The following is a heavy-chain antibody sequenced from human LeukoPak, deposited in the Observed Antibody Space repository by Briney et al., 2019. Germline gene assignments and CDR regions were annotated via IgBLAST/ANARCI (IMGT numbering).Heavy chain of an antibody. CDR1: GFTVSSNY. V-gene: IGHV3-66*01. CDR3: ARDSEQLVKLD. J-gene: IGHJ4*02. CDR2: IYSGGST. Sequence: PGRSLRLSCAASGFTVSSNYMSWVRQAPGKGLEWVSVIYSGGSTYYADSVKGRFTISRDNSKNTLYLQMNSLRAEDTAMYYCARDSEQLVKLDWGQGTLVTVSS. D-gene: IGHD6-6*01.